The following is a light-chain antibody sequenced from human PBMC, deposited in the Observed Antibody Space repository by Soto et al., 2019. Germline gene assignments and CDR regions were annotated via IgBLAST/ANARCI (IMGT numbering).Light chain of an antibody. CDR2: DAS. CDR1: QSVSTY. CDR3: QQRNSWL. J-gene: IGKJ3*01. Sequence: EIVLTQSPATLSLSPGERATLSCRASQSVSTYLAWYQQKPGQAPRLLIYDASNRATGIPARFSGSGSGTDFTLTISSLEPEDFAVYYCQQRNSWLFGPGTKVDIK. V-gene: IGKV3-11*01.